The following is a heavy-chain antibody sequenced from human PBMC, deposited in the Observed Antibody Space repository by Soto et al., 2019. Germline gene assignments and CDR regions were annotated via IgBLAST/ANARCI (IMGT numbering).Heavy chain of an antibody. CDR1: GFTFSSYD. CDR3: ARDEGGRGYYYYGMDV. V-gene: IGHV3-13*01. D-gene: IGHD1-26*01. CDR2: IGTAGDT. J-gene: IGHJ6*02. Sequence: EGSLRLSCAASGFTFSSYDMHWVRQATGKGLEWVSAIGTAGDTYYPGSVKGRFTISRENAKNSLYLQMNSLRAEDTAVYYCARDEGGRGYYYYGMDVWGQGTTVTVSS.